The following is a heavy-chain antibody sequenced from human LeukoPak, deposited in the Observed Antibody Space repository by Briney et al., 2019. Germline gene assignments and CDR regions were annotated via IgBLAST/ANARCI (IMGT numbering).Heavy chain of an antibody. CDR3: ARGPPGYYYYMDV. CDR2: IIPIFGTA. V-gene: IGHV1-69*05. J-gene: IGHJ6*03. Sequence: GASVKVSCKASGGTFSSYAISWVRQAPGQGLEWIGGIIPIFGTANYAQKFQGRVTITTDESTSTAYMELSSLRSEDTAVYYCARGPPGYYYYMDVWGKGTTVTVSS. CDR1: GGTFSSYA.